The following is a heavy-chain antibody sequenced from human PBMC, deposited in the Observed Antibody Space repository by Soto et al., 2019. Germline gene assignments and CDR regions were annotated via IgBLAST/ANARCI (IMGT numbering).Heavy chain of an antibody. J-gene: IGHJ6*02. CDR1: GFTFSSYG. V-gene: IGHV3-30*18. CDR2: ISYDGSNK. Sequence: PGGSLRLSCAASGFTFSSYGMHWVRQAPGKGLEWVAVISYDGSNKYYADSVKGRFTISRDNSKNTLYLQMNSLRAEDTAVYYCAKEMATIFYYYYYGMDVWGQGTTVTVSS. D-gene: IGHD5-12*01. CDR3: AKEMATIFYYYYYGMDV.